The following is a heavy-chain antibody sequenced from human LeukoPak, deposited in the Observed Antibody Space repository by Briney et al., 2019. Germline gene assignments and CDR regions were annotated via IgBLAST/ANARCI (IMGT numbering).Heavy chain of an antibody. Sequence: GASVKVSCKASGYTFTSYYMHWVRQAPGQGLEWMGWISAYNGNTNYAQKLQGRVTMTTDTSTSTAYMELRSLRSDDTAVYYCARRRSCGGDCYPSHDAFDIWGQGTMVTVSS. CDR1: GYTFTSYY. CDR3: ARRRSCGGDCYPSHDAFDI. J-gene: IGHJ3*02. D-gene: IGHD2-21*02. V-gene: IGHV1-18*04. CDR2: ISAYNGNT.